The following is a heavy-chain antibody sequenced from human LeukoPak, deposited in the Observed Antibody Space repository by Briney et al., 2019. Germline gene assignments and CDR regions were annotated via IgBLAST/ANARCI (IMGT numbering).Heavy chain of an antibody. J-gene: IGHJ5*02. CDR3: AKDWSGNYNWSDP. CDR1: GFTFTTYG. Sequence: GGSLRLSCAASGFTFTTYGMHWVRQAPGKGLEWVACIYPDGNNKDYADSVKGRFIISRDNSKNILFLQMNSLRAADSAVYYCAKDWSGNYNWSDPWGQGTLVTVSS. D-gene: IGHD3-3*01. V-gene: IGHV3-30*02. CDR2: IYPDGNNK.